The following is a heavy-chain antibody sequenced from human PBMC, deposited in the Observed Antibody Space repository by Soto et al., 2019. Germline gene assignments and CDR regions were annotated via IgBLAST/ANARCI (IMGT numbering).Heavy chain of an antibody. CDR2: IDPSDSYT. D-gene: IGHD6-13*01. J-gene: IGHJ6*02. CDR3: ARMSAYSSSWDYYYGMDV. CDR1: GYSFTSYW. Sequence: PGESLKISCKGSGYSFTSYWISWVRQMPGKGLEWMGRIDPSDSYTNYSPSFQGHVTISADKSISTAYLQWSSLKASDTAMYYCARMSAYSSSWDYYYGMDVWGQGTTVTVSS. V-gene: IGHV5-10-1*01.